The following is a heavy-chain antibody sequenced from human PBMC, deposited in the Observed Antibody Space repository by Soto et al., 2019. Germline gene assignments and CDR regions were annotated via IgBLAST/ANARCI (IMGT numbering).Heavy chain of an antibody. CDR3: VRSSIIPRVFTSPIDS. Sequence: SLTCSVSGDSITNNKWWSWVRQPPGKGLEWIGEMHHSGSIHYTASLKSRVTISLDTSKNQFSLSLDSVTAADTAVYFCVRSSIIPRVFTSPIDSWGHGNLVTVSS. D-gene: IGHD3-3*01. CDR2: MHHSGSI. CDR1: GDSITNNKW. V-gene: IGHV4-4*01. J-gene: IGHJ5*01.